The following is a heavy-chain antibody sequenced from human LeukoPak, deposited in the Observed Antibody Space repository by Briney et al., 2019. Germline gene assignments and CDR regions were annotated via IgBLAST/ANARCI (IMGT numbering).Heavy chain of an antibody. J-gene: IGHJ3*02. V-gene: IGHV4-30-2*01. D-gene: IGHD4-17*01. CDR2: IYHSGST. CDR3: ARAGRAMTTVTDAAFDI. Sequence: PSETLSLTCAVSGGSISSGGYSWSWIRQPPGKGLEWIGYIYHSGSTYYNPSLKSRVTISVDRSKNQFSLKLSSVTAADTAVYYCARAGRAMTTVTDAAFDIWGQGTMVTVSS. CDR1: GGSISSGGYS.